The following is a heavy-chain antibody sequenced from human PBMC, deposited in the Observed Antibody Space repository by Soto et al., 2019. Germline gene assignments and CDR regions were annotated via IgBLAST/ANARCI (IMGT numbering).Heavy chain of an antibody. Sequence: AGGSLRLSCAASGFTFSSYWMSWVRQAPGKGLEWVANIKEDGSEKYYVDSVKGRFTISGDHAESSLYLQMNSLRAEDTAVYYCARADYYGSGGDYWGQGTLVTVST. CDR1: GFTFSSYW. CDR2: IKEDGSEK. CDR3: ARADYYGSGGDY. V-gene: IGHV3-7*01. D-gene: IGHD3-10*01. J-gene: IGHJ4*02.